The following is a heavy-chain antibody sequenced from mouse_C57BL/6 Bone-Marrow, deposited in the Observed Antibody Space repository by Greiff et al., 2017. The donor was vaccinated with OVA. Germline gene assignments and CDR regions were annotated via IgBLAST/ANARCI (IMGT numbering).Heavy chain of an antibody. D-gene: IGHD1-1*01. V-gene: IGHV1-50*01. CDR3: AREGIYYYGSSYLMDD. J-gene: IGHJ4*01. CDR2: IDPSDSYT. Sequence: QVQLQQPGAELVKPGASVKLSFKASGYTLTSYWMQWVKQRPGQGLEWIGAIDPSDSYTNYNQKFKGKATLTVDTSSCTAYMQLSSLTSEDSAVYYCAREGIYYYGSSYLMDDWGQGTSVTVSS. CDR1: GYTLTSYW.